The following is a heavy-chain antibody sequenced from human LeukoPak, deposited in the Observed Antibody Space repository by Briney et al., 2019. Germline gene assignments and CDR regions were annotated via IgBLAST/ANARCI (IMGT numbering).Heavy chain of an antibody. Sequence: PSETLSLTCTVSGGSISSSSYYWGWIRQPPGKGLEWIGSIYYSGSTYYNPSLKSRVTISVDTSKNQFSLKLSSVTAADTAVYYCAASPKPYYDFWSGNVRPAEYFQHWGQGTLVTVSS. CDR3: AASPKPYYDFWSGNVRPAEYFQH. CDR2: IYYSGST. V-gene: IGHV4-39*01. CDR1: GGSISSSSYY. D-gene: IGHD3-3*01. J-gene: IGHJ1*01.